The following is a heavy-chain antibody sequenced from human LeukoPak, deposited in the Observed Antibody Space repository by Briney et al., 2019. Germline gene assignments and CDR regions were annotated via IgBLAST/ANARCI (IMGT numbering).Heavy chain of an antibody. D-gene: IGHD2-15*01. V-gene: IGHV3-30*18. CDR3: AKDGYCSGGSCYLWDYYYGMDV. CDR1: GFTFSSYS. J-gene: IGHJ6*02. Sequence: GGSLRLSCAASGFTFSSYSMHWVRQAPGKGLEWVAVISYDGSNKYYADSVKGRFTISRDNSKNTLYLQMNSLRAEDTAVYYCAKDGYCSGGSCYLWDYYYGMDVWGQGTTVTVSS. CDR2: ISYDGSNK.